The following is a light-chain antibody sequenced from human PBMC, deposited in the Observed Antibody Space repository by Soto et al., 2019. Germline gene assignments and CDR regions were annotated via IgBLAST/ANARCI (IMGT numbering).Light chain of an antibody. CDR3: ASHAGRSTPVI. CDR1: SSDIGSYNL. CDR2: GST. Sequence: QPVLTQPASVSGSPGQSITISCTGTSSDIGSYNLVSWYQQHPGKAPKLMIYGSTKRPSGVSNRFSGSKSGNTASLTISGLQAEDEADYFCASHAGRSTPVIFGGGTKLTVL. J-gene: IGLJ2*01. V-gene: IGLV2-23*01.